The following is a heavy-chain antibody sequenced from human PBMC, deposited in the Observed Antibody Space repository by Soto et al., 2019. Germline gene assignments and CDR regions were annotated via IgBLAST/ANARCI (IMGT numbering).Heavy chain of an antibody. CDR1: GGTFSSYT. V-gene: IGHV1-69*04. Sequence: SVKVSCKASGGTFSSYTISWVRQAPGQGLEWMGRIIPILGIANYAQKFQGRVTITADKSTSTAYMELSSLRSEDTAVYYCVRDGRVGCNSGNLTRYDYWGQGTLVTVSS. CDR3: VRDGRVGCNSGNLTRYDY. CDR2: IIPILGIA. J-gene: IGHJ4*02. D-gene: IGHD2-15*01.